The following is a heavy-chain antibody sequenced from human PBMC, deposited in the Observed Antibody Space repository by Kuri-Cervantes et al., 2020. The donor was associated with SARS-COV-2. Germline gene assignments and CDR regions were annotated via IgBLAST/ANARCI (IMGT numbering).Heavy chain of an antibody. V-gene: IGHV3-33*06. CDR2: IWYDGSNK. Sequence: GGSLRLSCAASGFTFSSYGMHWVRQAPGKGLEWVAVIWYDGSNKYYADSVKGRFTISRDNSKNTLYLQMNSLRAEDTAVYYCAKGPYSSGWYLFDYWGQGTLVTVSS. J-gene: IGHJ4*02. CDR3: AKGPYSSGWYLFDY. D-gene: IGHD6-19*01. CDR1: GFTFSSYG.